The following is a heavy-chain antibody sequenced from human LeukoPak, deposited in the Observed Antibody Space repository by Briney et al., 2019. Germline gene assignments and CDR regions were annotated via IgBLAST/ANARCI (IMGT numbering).Heavy chain of an antibody. CDR3: ARVRALGIAAAGTQGWFDP. D-gene: IGHD6-13*01. J-gene: IGHJ5*02. CDR1: GGSISSYY. CDR2: IYTSGST. Sequence: SETLSLTCTVSGGSISSYYWSWIRQPAGKGLEWIGRIYTSGSTNYNPSLKSRVTISVDTSKNQFSLKLSSVTAADTAVYYCARVRALGIAAAGTQGWFDPWGQGTLVTVSS. V-gene: IGHV4-4*07.